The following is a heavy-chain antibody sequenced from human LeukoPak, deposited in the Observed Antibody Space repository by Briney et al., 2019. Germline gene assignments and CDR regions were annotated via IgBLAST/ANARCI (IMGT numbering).Heavy chain of an antibody. CDR1: GGSFSGYY. D-gene: IGHD3-3*01. CDR2: INHSGST. V-gene: IGHV4-34*01. Sequence: SETLSLTCAVYGGSFSGYYWSWIRQPPGKGLEWIGEINHSGSTNYNPSLKSRVTISVDTSKNQSSLKLSSVTAADTAVYYCARGRRCITIFGVVNCGVWFDPWGQGTLVTVSS. CDR3: ARGRRCITIFGVVNCGVWFDP. J-gene: IGHJ5*02.